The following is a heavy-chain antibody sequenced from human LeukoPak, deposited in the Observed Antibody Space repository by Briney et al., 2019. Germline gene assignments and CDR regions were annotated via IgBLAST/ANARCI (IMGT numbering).Heavy chain of an antibody. V-gene: IGHV3-30*04. J-gene: IGHJ3*02. D-gene: IGHD6-13*01. CDR2: IADDGKDK. Sequence: GGSLRLSCAAPGFTFSTYPIHWVRQAPGKGLEWVAVIADDGKDKHYVESVKGRFTISRDNSKNTLYLQMNSLRAEDTAVYYCARAAAGTRAFDIWGQGTMVTVSS. CDR3: ARAAAGTRAFDI. CDR1: GFTFSTYP.